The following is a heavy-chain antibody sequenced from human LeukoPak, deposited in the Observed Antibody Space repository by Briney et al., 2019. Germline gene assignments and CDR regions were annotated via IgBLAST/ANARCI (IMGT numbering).Heavy chain of an antibody. V-gene: IGHV4-4*07. CDR1: GGSISSYY. Sequence: SETLSLTXTVSGGSISSYYWSWIRQPAGKGLEWIGRIYTSGSTNYNPSLESRVTMSVDTSKNQFSLKLSSVTAADTAVYYCARAKAGSSSGFQYYFDYWGQGTLVTVSS. D-gene: IGHD6-19*01. J-gene: IGHJ4*02. CDR3: ARAKAGSSSGFQYYFDY. CDR2: IYTSGST.